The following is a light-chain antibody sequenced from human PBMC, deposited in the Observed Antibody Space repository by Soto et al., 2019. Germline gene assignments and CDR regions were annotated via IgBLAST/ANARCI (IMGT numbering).Light chain of an antibody. CDR2: EVT. CDR3: SSYTSSSTLRV. V-gene: IGLV2-14*01. Sequence: QSVLTQPASVSGSPGQSITISCTGTSRDVGGYNYVSWYQQHPGKAPKLMIFEVTNRPSGVSNRFSGSKSGNTASLTISGLQAEDDADYYCSSYTSSSTLRVFGGGTKLTVL. CDR1: SRDVGGYNY. J-gene: IGLJ2*01.